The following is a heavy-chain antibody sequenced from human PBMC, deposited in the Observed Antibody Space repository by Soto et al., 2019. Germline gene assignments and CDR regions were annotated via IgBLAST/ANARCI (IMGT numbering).Heavy chain of an antibody. CDR1: GFTFSSYD. Sequence: GGSLRLSCAASGFTFSSYDMRWVRQATGKGLEWVSAIGTAGDTYYPGSVKGRFTISRENAKNSLYLQMNSLRAEDTAVYYGARVYNWNDGSSLHYYYGMDVWGQGTTVTVSS. J-gene: IGHJ6*02. CDR3: ARVYNWNDGSSLHYYYGMDV. V-gene: IGHV3-13*01. CDR2: IGTAGDT. D-gene: IGHD1-20*01.